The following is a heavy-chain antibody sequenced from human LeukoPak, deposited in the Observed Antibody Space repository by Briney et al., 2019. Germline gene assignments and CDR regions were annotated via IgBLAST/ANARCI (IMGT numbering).Heavy chain of an antibody. CDR1: GFTFSSYG. D-gene: IGHD2-15*01. Sequence: GGSLRLSCAASGFTFSSYGMHWVRQAPGKGLEWVAVISYDGSNKYYADSVKGRFTISRDNSKNTLYLQMNSLRAEDTAVYYCARTVRGSGLYPPFDYWGQGTLVTVSS. V-gene: IGHV3-30*03. J-gene: IGHJ4*02. CDR3: ARTVRGSGLYPPFDY. CDR2: ISYDGSNK.